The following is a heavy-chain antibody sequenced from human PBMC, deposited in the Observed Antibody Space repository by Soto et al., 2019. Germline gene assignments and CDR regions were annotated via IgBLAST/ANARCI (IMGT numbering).Heavy chain of an antibody. Sequence: SEPLSLTCTVSGGSISSGDYYWSWIRQPPGKGLEWIGYIYYSGSTYYNPSLKSRVTISVDTSKNQFSLKLSSVTAADTAVYYCAREIRMSVGGVITYNWFDPWGQGNLVRVYS. V-gene: IGHV4-30-4*01. CDR3: AREIRMSVGGVITYNWFDP. CDR2: IYYSGST. D-gene: IGHD3-16*02. CDR1: GGSISSGDYY. J-gene: IGHJ5*02.